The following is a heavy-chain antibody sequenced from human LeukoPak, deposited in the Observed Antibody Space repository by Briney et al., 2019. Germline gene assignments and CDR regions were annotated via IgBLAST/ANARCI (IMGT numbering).Heavy chain of an antibody. CDR1: GFTFSSYG. J-gene: IGHJ4*02. CDR3: ARNSPERGYSYGPLDNYFDY. V-gene: IGHV3-7*01. D-gene: IGHD5-18*01. Sequence: GGSLRLSCAASGFTFSSYGMHWVRQAPGKGLEWVANIKQDGSEKYYVDSVKGRFTSSRDNAKNSLSLQMNSLRAEDTAVYYCARNSPERGYSYGPLDNYFDYWGQGALVTVSS. CDR2: IKQDGSEK.